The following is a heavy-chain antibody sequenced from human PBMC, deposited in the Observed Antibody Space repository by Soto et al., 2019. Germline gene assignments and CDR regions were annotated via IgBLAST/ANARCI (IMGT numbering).Heavy chain of an antibody. CDR3: GRVDWNYFYGMDV. Sequence: SVKVSCKASGGTFSSYAISWVRQAPGQGLEWMGGIIPIFGTANYAQKFQGRVTITADESTSTAYMELSSLRSEDTAVYYCGRVDWNYFYGMDVWGQGTTVTVSS. V-gene: IGHV1-69*13. D-gene: IGHD1-1*01. J-gene: IGHJ6*02. CDR2: IIPIFGTA. CDR1: GGTFSSYA.